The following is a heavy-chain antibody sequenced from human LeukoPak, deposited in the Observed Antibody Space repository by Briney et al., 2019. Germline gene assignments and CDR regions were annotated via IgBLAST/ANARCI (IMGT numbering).Heavy chain of an antibody. D-gene: IGHD5-18*01. CDR1: GFNFDRYT. J-gene: IGHJ4*02. V-gene: IGHV3-43*01. CDR3: AKELDTMFFDY. Sequence: GGSLRLSCATSGFNFDRYTIHWVRQAPGKGLEWVSLAGWAGGTTYYSDSVRGRFTISRDSGKNSVYLQMNSLTTGDTAFYFCAKELDTMFFDYWGQGALVTVSS. CDR2: AGWAGGTT.